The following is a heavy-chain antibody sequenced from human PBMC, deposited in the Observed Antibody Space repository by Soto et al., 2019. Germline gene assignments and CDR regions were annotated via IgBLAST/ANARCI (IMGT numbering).Heavy chain of an antibody. D-gene: IGHD1-1*01. CDR2: IENKGTT. V-gene: IGHV3-15*04. Sequence: EVHLVESGGGLVKPGGSLRLSCAASGLPFNKAWMSWVRQAPGKGLEWVGSIENKGTTDYAAPVKDRFTISRDESQNMVYLQMDSLKTEDTAVYYCTTDEEDNEHDGDFDYWGQGTLVTVSS. CDR1: GLPFNKAW. J-gene: IGHJ4*02. CDR3: TTDEEDNEHDGDFDY.